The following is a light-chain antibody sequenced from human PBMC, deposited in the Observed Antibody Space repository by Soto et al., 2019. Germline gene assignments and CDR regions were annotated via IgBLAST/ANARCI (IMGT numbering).Light chain of an antibody. CDR2: DNN. J-gene: IGLJ3*02. CDR3: GTWDSSLSQVV. Sequence: QSVLTQPPSVSATPGQKVTISCSGSRSNIENNYVSWYQQLPGTAPKLLICDNNRRPSGIPDRFSGSKSGTSATLGSTGLQTGDEGDYCCGTWDSSLSQVVFGGGTKLTVL. CDR1: RSNIENNY. V-gene: IGLV1-51*01.